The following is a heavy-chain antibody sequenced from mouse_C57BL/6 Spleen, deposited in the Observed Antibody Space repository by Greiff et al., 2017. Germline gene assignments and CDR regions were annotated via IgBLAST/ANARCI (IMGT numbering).Heavy chain of an antibody. V-gene: IGHV2-2*01. CDR3: ARNGEDYDGSSFAY. D-gene: IGHD2-4*01. CDR2: IWSGGST. Sequence: VQLVESGPGLVQPSQSLSITCTVSGFSLTSYGVHWVRQSPGKGLEWLGVIWSGGSTDYNAAFISRLSISKDNSKSQVFFKMNSLQADDTAIYYCARNGEDYDGSSFAYWGQGTLVTVSA. CDR1: GFSLTSYG. J-gene: IGHJ3*01.